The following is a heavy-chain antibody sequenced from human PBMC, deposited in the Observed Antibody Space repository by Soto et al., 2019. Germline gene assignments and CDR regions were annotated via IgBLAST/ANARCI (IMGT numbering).Heavy chain of an antibody. CDR1: GFTFSSDE. D-gene: IGHD2-2*01. CDR2: ISSSGSTI. J-gene: IGHJ6*02. V-gene: IGHV3-48*03. CDR3: TRDRIVVVPAASQEDYYYGMDV. Sequence: EVQLVESGGGLVQPGGSLRLSCAASGFTFSSDEMNWVRQAPGKGLEWVSYISSSGSTIYYAESVKGRFTISRDNAKNSLYLQMNSLRAEDTAVYYCTRDRIVVVPAASQEDYYYGMDVWGQGTTVTVSS.